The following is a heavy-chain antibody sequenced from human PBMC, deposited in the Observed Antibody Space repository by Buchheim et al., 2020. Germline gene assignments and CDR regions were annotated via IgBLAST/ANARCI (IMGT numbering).Heavy chain of an antibody. J-gene: IGHJ6*03. D-gene: IGHD6-6*01. V-gene: IGHV4-34*01. Sequence: QVQLQQWGAGLLKPSETLSHTCAVYGGSFSGYYWSWIRQPPGKGLEWIGEINHSGSTNYNPSLKSRVTISVDTSKNQFSLKLSSVTAADTAVYYCARGSSIAARRVYYYYMDVWGKGTT. CDR2: INHSGST. CDR3: ARGSSIAARRVYYYYMDV. CDR1: GGSFSGYY.